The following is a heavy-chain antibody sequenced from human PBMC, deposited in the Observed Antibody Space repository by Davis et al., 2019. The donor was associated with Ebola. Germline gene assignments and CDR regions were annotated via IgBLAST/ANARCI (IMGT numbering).Heavy chain of an antibody. V-gene: IGHV1-3*01. Sequence: AASVKVSCKASGYIFTSYAMHWVRQAPGQRLEWVGWINAGNGDTKYSQKFQGRVTITRDTSASTAYMELSSLRSEDTAVYYCARAQDYGDYGGGFDFWGRGTLVTVSS. CDR3: ARAQDYGDYGGGFDF. CDR2: INAGNGDT. D-gene: IGHD4-17*01. CDR1: GYIFTSYA. J-gene: IGHJ4*02.